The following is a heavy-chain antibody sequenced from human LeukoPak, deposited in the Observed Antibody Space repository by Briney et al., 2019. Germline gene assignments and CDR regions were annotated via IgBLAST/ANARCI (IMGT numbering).Heavy chain of an antibody. V-gene: IGHV3-49*04. CDR2: IRRKVSGATT. D-gene: IGHD2-15*01. J-gene: IGHJ4*02. CDR1: GFTFGDYA. Sequence: GGSLRLSCTVSGFTFGDYAMGWVRQAPGKGLEWVGLIRRKVSGATTEYAASVKGRFTISRDDSKSIAYLQMNSLKTEDTAMYYCTRNIYCSGGSCSYYSDYWGQGTLVTVSS. CDR3: TRNIYCSGGSCSYYSDY.